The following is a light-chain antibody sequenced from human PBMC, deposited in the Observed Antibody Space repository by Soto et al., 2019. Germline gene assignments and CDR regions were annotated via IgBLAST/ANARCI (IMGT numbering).Light chain of an antibody. V-gene: IGLV2-23*01. CDR3: CSYTDGSSLL. J-gene: IGLJ3*02. CDR1: RNDIGTYNL. CDR2: EGN. Sequence: QYVLTQPASVSESPGQSISISCGGGRNDIGTYNLVSWYQQHPGKAPKLIIYEGNKRPSGVSNRFSGSRSGNTASLTISGLQAEDEADYYCCSYTDGSSLLFGGGTKVTVL.